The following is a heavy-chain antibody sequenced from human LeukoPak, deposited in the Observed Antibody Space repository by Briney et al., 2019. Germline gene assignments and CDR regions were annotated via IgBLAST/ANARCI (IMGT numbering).Heavy chain of an antibody. CDR2: IYYNGST. Sequence: SETLSLTCTVSGGSISSYYWSWIRQPPGKGLEWIGYIYYNGSTNYNPSLKSRVTISVDTSKNQFSLKLSSVTAADTAVYYCAREGTSGDYWGQGTLVTVSS. J-gene: IGHJ4*02. CDR1: GGSISSYY. CDR3: AREGTSGDY. V-gene: IGHV4-59*01. D-gene: IGHD3-10*01.